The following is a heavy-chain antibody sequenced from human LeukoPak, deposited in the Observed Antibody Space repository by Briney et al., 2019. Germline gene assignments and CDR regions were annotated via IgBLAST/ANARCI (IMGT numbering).Heavy chain of an antibody. CDR3: ASAFDVAAAGFDY. V-gene: IGHV4-31*03. J-gene: IGHJ4*02. CDR1: GGSISSGGYY. Sequence: SETLSLTCTVSGGSISSGGYYWSWIRQHPGKGLEWIGYIYYSWSTYYNPSLKRRVAISVDTSKNQFSPKLSSVTAADTAVYYFASAFDVAAAGFDYWGQATLVSVSS. CDR2: IYYSWST. D-gene: IGHD6-25*01.